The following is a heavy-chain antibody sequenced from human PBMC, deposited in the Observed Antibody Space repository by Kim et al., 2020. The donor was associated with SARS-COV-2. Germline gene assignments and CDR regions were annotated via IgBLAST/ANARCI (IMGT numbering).Heavy chain of an antibody. D-gene: IGHD2-2*01. CDR3: VYQLDAFDI. V-gene: IGHV3-9*01. Sequence: GGSLRLSCAASGFTFDDYAMHWVRQAPGKGLEWVSGISWNSGSIGYADSVKGRFTISRDNAKNSLYLQMNSLRAEDTALYYCVYQLDAFDIWGQGTMVTVSS. CDR2: ISWNSGSI. J-gene: IGHJ3*02. CDR1: GFTFDDYA.